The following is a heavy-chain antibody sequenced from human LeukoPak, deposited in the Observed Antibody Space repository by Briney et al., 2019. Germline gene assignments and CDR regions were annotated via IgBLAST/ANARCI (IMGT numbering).Heavy chain of an antibody. CDR3: AKDYLVVPAAIMTLGWFDP. V-gene: IGHV3-23*01. J-gene: IGHJ5*02. Sequence: GGSLRLSCAASGFTFSSYAMSWVRQAPGKGLEWVSAISGSGGSTYYADSVKGRFTISRDNSKNTLYLQMNSLRAEDTAVYYCAKDYLVVPAAIMTLGWFDPWGQGTLVTVSS. D-gene: IGHD2-2*01. CDR2: ISGSGGST. CDR1: GFTFSSYA.